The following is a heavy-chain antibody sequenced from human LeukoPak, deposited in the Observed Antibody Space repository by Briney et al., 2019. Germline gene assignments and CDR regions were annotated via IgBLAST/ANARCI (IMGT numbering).Heavy chain of an antibody. CDR2: ISGSGEST. CDR3: AKAHYCSGGSCYEYFDH. CDR1: GFTFSSYA. D-gene: IGHD2-15*01. J-gene: IGHJ4*02. V-gene: IGHV3-23*01. Sequence: GRSLRLSCAASGFTFSSYAMTWVRQAPGKGLEWVSVISGSGESTNYADSVKGRFTISGDNSKNTLHLQMNSLRAEDTAVYYCAKAHYCSGGSCYEYFDHWGQGTLVTVSS.